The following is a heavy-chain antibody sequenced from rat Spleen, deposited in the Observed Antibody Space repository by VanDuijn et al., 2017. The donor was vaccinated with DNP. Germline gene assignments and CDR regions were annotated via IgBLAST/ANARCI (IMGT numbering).Heavy chain of an antibody. V-gene: IGHV5S10*01. CDR2: IIYDGSRT. CDR3: ARHDLDGYYHRYWFAY. J-gene: IGHJ3*01. D-gene: IGHD1-12*03. Sequence: EVQLVESGGGLVQPGGSLKLSCAASGFSFRDYGMAWVRQAPMQSLEWVATIIYDGSRTYYRDSVKGRFTISRDHAKSTLYLQMDSLRSEDTATYYCARHDLDGYYHRYWFAYWGQGTLVTVSS. CDR1: GFSFRDYG.